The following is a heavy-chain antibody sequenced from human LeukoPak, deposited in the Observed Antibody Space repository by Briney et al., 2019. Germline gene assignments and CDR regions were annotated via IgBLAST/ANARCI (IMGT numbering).Heavy chain of an antibody. CDR3: AKDMCGGSYYSGGYFDY. D-gene: IGHD2-15*01. J-gene: IGHJ4*02. CDR1: GFTFSSYG. CDR2: ISYDGSNK. V-gene: IGHV3-30*18. Sequence: GGSLRLSCAASGFTFSSYGMHWVRQAPGKGLEWVAVISYDGSNKYYADSVKGRFTISRDNSKNTLYLQMNSLRAEDTAVYYCAKDMCGGSYYSGGYFDYWGQGTLVTVSS.